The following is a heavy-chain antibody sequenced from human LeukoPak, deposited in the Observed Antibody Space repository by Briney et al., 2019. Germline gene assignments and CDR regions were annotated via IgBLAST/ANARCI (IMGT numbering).Heavy chain of an antibody. V-gene: IGHV3-7*03. CDR2: ISDGGRAA. CDR1: GYRFSPYW. D-gene: IGHD3-10*02. J-gene: IGHJ5*02. Sequence: PGGSLRLSCAASGYRFSPYWMSWVRQTPGKGLEWVASISDGGRAAYYGDSVRGRFTISRDDARNSLFLQMNGLRADDTAVYYCTRKNYVPDSWGQGTLVTVSS. CDR3: TRKNYVPDS.